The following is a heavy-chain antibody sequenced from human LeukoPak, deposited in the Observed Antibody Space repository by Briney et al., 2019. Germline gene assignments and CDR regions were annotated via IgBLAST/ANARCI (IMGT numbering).Heavy chain of an antibody. CDR1: GFTFSDEY. D-gene: IGHD6-19*01. J-gene: IGHJ4*02. CDR3: ARSRGAGPGAHFDY. V-gene: IGHV3-11*03. Sequence: PGGALRLSCAASGFTFSDEYMSWIRQAPGKGLEWVSYVSNSGSHTNYADSVKGRFTISRDNAKSSLYLQMNSVRAEDTAVYYCARSRGAGPGAHFDYWGQGTLVIASS. CDR2: VSNSGSHT.